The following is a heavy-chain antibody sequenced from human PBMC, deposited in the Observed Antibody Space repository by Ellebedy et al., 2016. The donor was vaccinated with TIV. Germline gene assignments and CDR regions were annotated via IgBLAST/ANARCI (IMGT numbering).Heavy chain of an antibody. CDR3: AKLRGGGVAAANDY. CDR2: ITGFGYST. Sequence: GESLKISCAASGFTFSDYAMNWVRQAPGKGLEWVSGITGFGYSTYYADSVKGRFTITRDNSKSTLYLQMNSLRAEDAAVYYCAKLRGGGVAAANDYWGQGTLVTASS. D-gene: IGHD6-13*01. J-gene: IGHJ4*02. CDR1: GFTFSDYA. V-gene: IGHV3-23*01.